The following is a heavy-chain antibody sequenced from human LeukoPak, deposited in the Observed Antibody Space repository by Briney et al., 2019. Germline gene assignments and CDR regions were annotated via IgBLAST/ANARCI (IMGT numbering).Heavy chain of an antibody. J-gene: IGHJ4*02. V-gene: IGHV3-7*01. CDR3: AGWAYSSSWYWIDY. Sequence: PGGSLGLSCAASGITISNHWMTWVRQAPGKGLEWVANIKQDGSETYYVDSVKGRFTISRDNAKNSLFLQMNSLRAEDTAVYYCAGWAYSSSWYWIDYWGRGTLVTVSS. D-gene: IGHD6-13*01. CDR1: GITISNHW. CDR2: IKQDGSET.